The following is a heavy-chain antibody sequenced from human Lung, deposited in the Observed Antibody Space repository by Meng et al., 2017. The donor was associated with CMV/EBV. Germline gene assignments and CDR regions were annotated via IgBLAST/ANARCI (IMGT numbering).Heavy chain of an antibody. CDR2: IIPISATP. D-gene: IGHD3-10*01. V-gene: IGHV1-69*05. CDR1: FSSYA. Sequence: FSSYALDWVRQAPGQGLEWMGGIIPISATPNYPQKFQGRVTITTDESTTTAYMELSSLRSEDTGVYYCARGGPEAGGEMPTRGFDHWGPGTLVTVSS. J-gene: IGHJ4*02. CDR3: ARGGPEAGGEMPTRGFDH.